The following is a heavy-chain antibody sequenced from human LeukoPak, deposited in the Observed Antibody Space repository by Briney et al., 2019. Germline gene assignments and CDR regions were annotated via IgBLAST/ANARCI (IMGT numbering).Heavy chain of an antibody. D-gene: IGHD3-9*01. CDR3: AKDLLVLRYFDWLLSGLDY. CDR1: GFTFSSYA. V-gene: IGHV3-23*01. Sequence: GGFLRLSCAASGFTFSSYAMSWVRQAPGKGLEWVSAISGSGGSTYYADSVKGRFTISRDNSKNTLYLQMNSLRAEDTAVYYCAKDLLVLRYFDWLLSGLDYWGQGTLVTVSS. J-gene: IGHJ4*02. CDR2: ISGSGGST.